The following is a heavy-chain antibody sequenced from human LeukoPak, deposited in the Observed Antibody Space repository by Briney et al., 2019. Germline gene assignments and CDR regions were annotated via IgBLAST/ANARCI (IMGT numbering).Heavy chain of an antibody. Sequence: GGSLRLSCAASGFTFSNAWMSWVRQAPGKGLEWVGRIKSKTDGGTTDYAAPVKGRSTISRDDSKNTLYLQMNSLKTEDTAVYYCTTDLLWFGELLVDYWGQGTLVTVSS. D-gene: IGHD3-10*01. CDR1: GFTFSNAW. CDR2: IKSKTDGGTT. CDR3: TTDLLWFGELLVDY. V-gene: IGHV3-15*01. J-gene: IGHJ4*02.